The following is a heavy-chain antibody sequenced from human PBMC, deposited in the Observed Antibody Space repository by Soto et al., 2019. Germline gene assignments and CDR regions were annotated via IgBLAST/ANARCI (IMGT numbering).Heavy chain of an antibody. Sequence: GPSVNVACKASGYTFTGYYMHWVRQAPGQGLEWMGWINPNSGGTNYAQKFQGWVTMTRDTSISTAYMELSRLRSDDTAVYYCARDPVSAGGSNYYSYYVMDVWG. V-gene: IGHV1-2*04. J-gene: IGHJ6*02. CDR2: INPNSGGT. CDR3: ARDPVSAGGSNYYSYYVMDV. CDR1: GYTFTGYY. D-gene: IGHD3-10*01.